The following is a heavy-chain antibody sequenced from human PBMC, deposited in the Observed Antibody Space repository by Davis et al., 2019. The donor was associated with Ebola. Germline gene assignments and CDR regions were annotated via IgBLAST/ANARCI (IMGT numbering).Heavy chain of an antibody. D-gene: IGHD3-10*01. CDR2: ITLNSGTT. V-gene: IGHV3-9*01. Sequence: PGGSLRLSCATSGLTFDDYAMHWFRQAPGKGLEWVSGITLNSGTTAYADSVKGRFTISRDNAKDSLYLQMNSLRTEDTALYYCAKDFYGSGSYIDAWGQRTLVAVSS. CDR3: AKDFYGSGSYIDA. CDR1: GLTFDDYA. J-gene: IGHJ5*02.